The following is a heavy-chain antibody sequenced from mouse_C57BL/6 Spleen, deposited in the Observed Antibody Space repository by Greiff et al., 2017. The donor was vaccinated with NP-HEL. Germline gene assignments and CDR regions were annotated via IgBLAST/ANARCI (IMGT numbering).Heavy chain of an antibody. CDR2: IRNKANGYTT. D-gene: IGHD1-1*01. J-gene: IGHJ1*03. CDR1: GFTFTDYY. Sequence: EVKLMESGGGLVQPGGSLSLSCAASGFTFTDYYMSWVRQPPGKALEWLGFIRNKANGYTTEYSASVKGRFTISRENSQSILYLQMNALRAEDSATYYCARRDYGSREYFDVWGTGTTVTVSS. V-gene: IGHV7-3*01. CDR3: ARRDYGSREYFDV.